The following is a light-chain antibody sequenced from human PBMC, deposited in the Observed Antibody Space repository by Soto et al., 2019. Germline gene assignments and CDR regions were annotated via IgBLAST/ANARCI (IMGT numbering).Light chain of an antibody. CDR1: QSISTW. V-gene: IGKV1-5*01. Sequence: DIQMTQSPSTLSASVGDRVTITCRASQSISTWLAWYQQKPGKAPKLLIYDASNLESGVPSRFSGSGSGTEFTLTISSLQPDDFATYYCHQYNRFPRTFGQGTKVEIK. J-gene: IGKJ1*01. CDR2: DAS. CDR3: HQYNRFPRT.